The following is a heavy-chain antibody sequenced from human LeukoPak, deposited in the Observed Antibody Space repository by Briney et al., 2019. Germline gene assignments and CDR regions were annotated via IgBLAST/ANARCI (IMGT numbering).Heavy chain of an antibody. CDR3: AIDSFGVVILFDY. V-gene: IGHV4-34*01. D-gene: IGHD3-3*01. Sequence: SETLSLTCAVSGGSFSGYYWSWIRQPPGKGLEWIGEINHSGSTNYNPSLKSRVTISVDTSKNQFSLKLSSVTAADTAVYYCAIDSFGVVILFDYWGQGTLVTVSS. J-gene: IGHJ4*02. CDR1: GGSFSGYY. CDR2: INHSGST.